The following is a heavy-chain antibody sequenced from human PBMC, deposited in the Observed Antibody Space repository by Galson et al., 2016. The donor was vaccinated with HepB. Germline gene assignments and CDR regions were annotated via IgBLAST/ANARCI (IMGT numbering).Heavy chain of an antibody. CDR2: ISYDGSNK. Sequence: SLRLSCAASGFTLSNSAMHWVRQAPGKGLEWVAVISYDGSNKYYADSVKGRFTISRDDSKNTLYLQMDSLRPEDTAVYYCARVGFGRSYGQGFDYWGQGTLVTVSS. V-gene: IGHV3-30*04. J-gene: IGHJ4*02. CDR1: GFTLSNSA. CDR3: ARVGFGRSYGQGFDY. D-gene: IGHD3-16*01.